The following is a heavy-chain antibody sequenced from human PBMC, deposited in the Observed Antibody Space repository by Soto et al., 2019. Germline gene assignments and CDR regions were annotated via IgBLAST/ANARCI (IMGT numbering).Heavy chain of an antibody. CDR2: IYPGDSDT. J-gene: IGHJ6*02. V-gene: IGHV5-51*01. Sequence: GESLKISCQGSGYRFTIYWIGWVRQMPGKGLEWMCIIYPGDSDTRYSPSFQGQVTISADKSSSTAYLQWSSLKASDTAMYYCATHRLGAMVTGNNFYNGMDVWGQGTTVTVSS. CDR1: GYRFTIYW. D-gene: IGHD5-18*01. CDR3: ATHRLGAMVTGNNFYNGMDV.